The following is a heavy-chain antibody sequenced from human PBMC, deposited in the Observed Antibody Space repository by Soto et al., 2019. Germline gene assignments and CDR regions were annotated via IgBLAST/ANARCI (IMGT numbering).Heavy chain of an antibody. CDR3: AREPGIAVAGTKGGLDY. V-gene: IGHV1-18*01. D-gene: IGHD6-19*01. CDR1: GYTFTSYG. Sequence: QVQLVQSGAEVKKPGASVKVSCKASGYTFTSYGISWVRQAPGQGLEWMGWISAYNGNTNYAQKLQGRVTMTTDTPPSTAYLELRTLRSDDTAVYYCAREPGIAVAGTKGGLDYWGQGTLVTVSS. J-gene: IGHJ4*02. CDR2: ISAYNGNT.